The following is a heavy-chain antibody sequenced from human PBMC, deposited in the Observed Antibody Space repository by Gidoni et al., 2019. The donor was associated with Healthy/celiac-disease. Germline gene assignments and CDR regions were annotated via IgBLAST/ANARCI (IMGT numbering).Heavy chain of an antibody. CDR2: ISSSSSTI. D-gene: IGHD3-3*01. CDR1: GFTFSSYS. V-gene: IGHV3-48*01. J-gene: IGHJ4*02. CDR3: ASEYDFWSGYSDSYYFDY. Sequence: EVQLVESGGGLVQPGGSLRLSCAASGFTFSSYSMNWVRQAPGKGLEVVSYISSSSSTIYYADSVKGRFTISRDNAKNSLYLQMNSLRAEDTAVYYCASEYDFWSGYSDSYYFDYWGQGTLVTVSS.